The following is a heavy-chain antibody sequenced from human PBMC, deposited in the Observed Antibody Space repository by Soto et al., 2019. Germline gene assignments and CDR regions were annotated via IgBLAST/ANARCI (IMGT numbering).Heavy chain of an antibody. J-gene: IGHJ3*02. CDR3: ARVRLERCGGDCYSRAFDI. D-gene: IGHD2-21*02. Sequence: GGSLRLSCAASGFTFSSYWMHWVRQAPGKGLVWVSRINSDGSSTSYADSVKGRFTISRDNAKNTLYLQMNSLRAEDTAVYYCARVRLERCGGDCYSRAFDIWGQGTMVTVSS. CDR1: GFTFSSYW. V-gene: IGHV3-74*01. CDR2: INSDGSST.